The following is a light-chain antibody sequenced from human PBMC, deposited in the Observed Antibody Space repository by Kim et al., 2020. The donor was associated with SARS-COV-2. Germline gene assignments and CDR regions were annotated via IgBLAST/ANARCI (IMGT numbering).Light chain of an antibody. J-gene: IGLJ3*02. V-gene: IGLV10-54*01. CDR2: RNN. Sequence: RQTAKLTCTGRSKNGGDQGVVWVQQHPGHPPKLLSYRNNNRPSGIPERLSASRSENTASLIITGLQPEDEADYYCAGWDSSLSAWVFGGGTQLTVL. CDR3: AGWDSSLSAWV. CDR1: SKNGGDQG.